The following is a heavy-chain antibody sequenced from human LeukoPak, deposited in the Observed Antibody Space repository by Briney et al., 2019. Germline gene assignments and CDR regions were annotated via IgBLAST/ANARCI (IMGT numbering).Heavy chain of an antibody. V-gene: IGHV3-23*01. Sequence: GSLRLSCAASGFTFSSYAMHWVRQAPGKGLEWVSLNSGSGNSTYYADSVKGRFTISRDNSRNTLYLQMNSLRVEDTAVYYCAKVLVLVSANRYYFDYWGQGTLVTVSS. J-gene: IGHJ4*02. CDR1: GFTFSSYA. D-gene: IGHD2-21*02. CDR2: NSGSGNST. CDR3: AKVLVLVSANRYYFDY.